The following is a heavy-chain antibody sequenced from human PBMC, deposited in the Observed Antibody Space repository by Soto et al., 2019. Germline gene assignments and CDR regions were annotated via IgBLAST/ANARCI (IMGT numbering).Heavy chain of an antibody. J-gene: IGHJ3*02. CDR3: ARTTTMVPEDAFDI. CDR2: IYYSGST. Sequence: QVQLQESGPGLVKPSETLSLTCTVSGGSISSYYWSWIRQPPGKGLEWIGYIYYSGSTNYNPSLKSRVTIPVDTSKNQFSLKLSAVTAADTAVYYCARTTTMVPEDAFDIWGQGTMFTVSS. D-gene: IGHD3-10*01. CDR1: GGSISSYY. V-gene: IGHV4-59*01.